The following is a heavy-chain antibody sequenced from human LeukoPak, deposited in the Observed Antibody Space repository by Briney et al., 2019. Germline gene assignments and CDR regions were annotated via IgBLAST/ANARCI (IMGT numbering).Heavy chain of an antibody. J-gene: IGHJ6*03. CDR3: AKLGALEMATIGNYYYYYMDV. CDR1: GFTFSHYW. V-gene: IGHV3-7*03. D-gene: IGHD5-24*01. CDR2: IKQDESEK. Sequence: GGSLRLSCTASGFTFSHYWMSWVRQAPGKGLQWVADIKQDESEKYYVDSVKGRFTISRDNAKNSMYLQMNSLRAEDTAVYYCAKLGALEMATIGNYYYYYMDVWGKGTTVTVSS.